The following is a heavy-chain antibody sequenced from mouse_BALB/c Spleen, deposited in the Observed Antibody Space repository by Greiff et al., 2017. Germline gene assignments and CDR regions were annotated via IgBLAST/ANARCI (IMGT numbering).Heavy chain of an antibody. Sequence: VKLQESGAELVRPGSSVKISCKASGYAFSSYWMNWVKQRPGQGLEWIGQIYPGDGDTNYNGKFKGKATLTADKSSSTAYMQLSSLTSEDSAVYFCARSTMVTTLFDYWGQGTTLTVSS. J-gene: IGHJ2*01. V-gene: IGHV1-80*01. CDR3: ARSTMVTTLFDY. CDR2: IYPGDGDT. CDR1: GYAFSSYW. D-gene: IGHD2-2*01.